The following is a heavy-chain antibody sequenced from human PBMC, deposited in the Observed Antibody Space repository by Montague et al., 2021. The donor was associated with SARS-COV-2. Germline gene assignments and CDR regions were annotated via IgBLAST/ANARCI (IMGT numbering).Heavy chain of an antibody. J-gene: IGHJ3*02. V-gene: IGHV3-48*03. CDR1: GFTFSNYD. Sequence: SLRLSCAASGFTFSNYDMNWVRQAPGKGPEWISYISTSAYTTSYAGSVKGRFTISRDNGKNSLYLQRNSRRVEDTAVYYCTRDYRSIVGDGLDIWGQGTKVTVSS. CDR2: ISTSAYTT. D-gene: IGHD3-16*02. CDR3: TRDYRSIVGDGLDI.